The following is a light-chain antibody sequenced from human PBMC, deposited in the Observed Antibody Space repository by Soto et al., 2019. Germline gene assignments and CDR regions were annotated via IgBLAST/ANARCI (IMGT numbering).Light chain of an antibody. J-gene: IGKJ4*01. V-gene: IGKV3-20*01. CDR3: QQYGNTHLT. Sequence: EIVLTQSPGTLSLSPGERATLSCRASQSVNSIYLAWYQKKPGQAPRLLIYGASTRATAIPDRFSGSGSGTDFTLTITRLEPEDFAVYYRQQYGNTHLTFGGGTKVDIK. CDR1: QSVNSIY. CDR2: GAS.